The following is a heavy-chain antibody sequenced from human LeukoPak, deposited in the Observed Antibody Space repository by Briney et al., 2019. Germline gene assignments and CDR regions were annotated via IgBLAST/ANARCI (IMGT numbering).Heavy chain of an antibody. D-gene: IGHD4-23*01. J-gene: IGHJ6*03. CDR3: AKKLGDGGNFYYYYYMDV. V-gene: IGHV3-30*02. CDR1: GFTFSSHG. Sequence: PGGSLRLSCATSGFTFSSHGMHWVRQAPGKGLEWVAFIRYDGRNEYYADSVKGRFAISRDNSRNTLYLQMNSLRAEDTAVYYCAKKLGDGGNFYYYYYMDVWGEGTTVAISS. CDR2: IRYDGRNE.